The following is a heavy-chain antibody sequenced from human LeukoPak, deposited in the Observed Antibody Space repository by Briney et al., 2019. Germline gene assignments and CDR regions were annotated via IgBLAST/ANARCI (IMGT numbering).Heavy chain of an antibody. CDR1: GDSITSYY. D-gene: IGHD1-1*01. CDR2: MYTSGET. Sequence: PSETLSLTCTVSGDSITSYYWSWIRQPAGKGLEWIGRMYTSGETNCSPSLKSRVTMSLDTSKKQFSLRLSSVTAADTAIYYCARGIQGVGNYWGQGTLVTVSS. V-gene: IGHV4-4*07. J-gene: IGHJ4*02. CDR3: ARGIQGVGNY.